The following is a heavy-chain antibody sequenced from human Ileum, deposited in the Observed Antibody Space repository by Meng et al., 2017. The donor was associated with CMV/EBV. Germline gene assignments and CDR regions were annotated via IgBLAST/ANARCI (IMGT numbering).Heavy chain of an antibody. D-gene: IGHD3-22*01. CDR2: INSGSDT. CDR3: TRDNVGNYDFLDY. V-gene: IGHV3-66*01. J-gene: IGHJ4*02. CDR1: GFSVSSNY. Sequence: EVPLVESGGGLVQPGGSLRLSCAASGFSVSSNYMSWVRQAPGKGLEWVSLINSGSDTFYADSVKGRFSISRDNSKNTVYLQMNSLRAEDTALSYCTRDNVGNYDFLDYWGQGTLVTVSS.